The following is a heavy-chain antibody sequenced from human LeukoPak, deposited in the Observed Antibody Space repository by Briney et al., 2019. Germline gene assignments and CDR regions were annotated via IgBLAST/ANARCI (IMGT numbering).Heavy chain of an antibody. Sequence: PSETLSLTCAVYGGSFSGYYWSWIRQPPGKGLEWIGEINHSGSTNYNPSLKSRVTISVDTSKNQFSLKLSSVTAADTAVYYCARGRWMVTQTYYYYGMDVWGQGTTVTVSS. CDR1: GGSFSGYY. V-gene: IGHV4-34*01. CDR3: ARGRWMVTQTYYYYGMDV. CDR2: INHSGST. J-gene: IGHJ6*02. D-gene: IGHD5-18*01.